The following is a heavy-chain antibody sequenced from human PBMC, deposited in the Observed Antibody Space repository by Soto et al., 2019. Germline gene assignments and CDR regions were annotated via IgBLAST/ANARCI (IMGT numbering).Heavy chain of an antibody. CDR2: INHSGST. Sequence: PSATLSLTCAVYGGSFSGYYWSWIRQPPGTGLEWIGEINHSGSTNYNPSLKSRVTISVDTSKNQFSLKLSSVPAADTAVYYSARRADSGYDFWRYYYYYMDVWGKGTTVT. CDR3: ARRADSGYDFWRYYYYYMDV. J-gene: IGHJ6*03. V-gene: IGHV4-34*01. CDR1: GGSFSGYY. D-gene: IGHD5-12*01.